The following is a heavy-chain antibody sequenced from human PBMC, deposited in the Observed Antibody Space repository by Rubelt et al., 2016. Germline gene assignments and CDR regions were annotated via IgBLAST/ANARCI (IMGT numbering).Heavy chain of an antibody. D-gene: IGHD6-6*01. J-gene: IGHJ4*02. CDR1: GGTFSSYA. V-gene: IGHV1-69*01. Sequence: QVQLVQSGAEVKKPGSSVKVSCKASGGTFSSYAISWVRQAPGQGLEWMGGIIPIFGTANYAQKFQGRITMTADESTGTADMERSSLRSEDTAVYYCATTIAIRPYYFDYWGQGTLVTVSS. CDR2: IIPIFGTA. CDR3: ATTIAIRPYYFDY.